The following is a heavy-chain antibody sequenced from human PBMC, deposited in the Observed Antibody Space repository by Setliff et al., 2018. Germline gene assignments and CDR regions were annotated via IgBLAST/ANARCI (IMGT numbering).Heavy chain of an antibody. J-gene: IGHJ6*02. CDR2: IYTSGAT. CDR3: AKEHVVISYVSNTHQHYGMDV. V-gene: IGHV4-61*02. D-gene: IGHD2-21*01. CDR1: GASLRSGSYY. Sequence: SSETLSLTCTVFGASLRSGSYYWSWIRQPAGKGLEWIGRIYTSGATTYSPSLKSRVSISADTSENLLSLTLKSVTAADTAVYYCAKEHVVISYVSNTHQHYGMDVWGQGTTVTVSS.